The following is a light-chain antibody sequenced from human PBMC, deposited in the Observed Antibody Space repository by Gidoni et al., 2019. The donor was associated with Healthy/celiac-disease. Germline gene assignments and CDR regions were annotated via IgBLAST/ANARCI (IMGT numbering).Light chain of an antibody. J-gene: IGKJ3*01. CDR1: QSISSW. CDR2: KAS. Sequence: DIQMTQSPSTLSASVGDRVTITCRASQSISSWLAWYQQKPGKAPKLLIYKASSLESGVPSRFSGSGSGTEFTLTISSLQPDDFATYYCQQSFTFXPXTNVDIK. CDR3: QQSFT. V-gene: IGKV1-5*03.